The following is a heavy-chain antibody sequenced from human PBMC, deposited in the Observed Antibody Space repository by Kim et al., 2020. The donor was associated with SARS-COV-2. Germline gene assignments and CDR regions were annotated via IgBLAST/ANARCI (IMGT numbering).Heavy chain of an antibody. V-gene: IGHV3-72*01. Sequence: GGSLRLSCAASGFSFSDHYMDWVRQAPGKGLEWVGRSRNKADSYRTHYAASVKGRSTISRDDSENSLFLQMNSLKSEDTALDYCARIGGLPDSWGQGTLV. CDR3: ARIGGLPDS. J-gene: IGHJ5*02. CDR1: GFSFSDHY. D-gene: IGHD2-21*01. CDR2: SRNKADSYRT.